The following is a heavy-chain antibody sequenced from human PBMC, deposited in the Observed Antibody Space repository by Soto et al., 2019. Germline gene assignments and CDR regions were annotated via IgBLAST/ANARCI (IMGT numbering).Heavy chain of an antibody. Sequence: GGSLRLSCAASGFTFSSYAMSWVRQAPGKGLEWVSAISGSGGSTYYADSVKGRFTISRDHSKNTLYLQMNSLRAEDTAVYYCAKVPREGLEWLSTFDYWGQGTLVTVSS. CDR2: ISGSGGST. J-gene: IGHJ4*02. CDR3: AKVPREGLEWLSTFDY. CDR1: GFTFSSYA. D-gene: IGHD3-3*01. V-gene: IGHV3-23*01.